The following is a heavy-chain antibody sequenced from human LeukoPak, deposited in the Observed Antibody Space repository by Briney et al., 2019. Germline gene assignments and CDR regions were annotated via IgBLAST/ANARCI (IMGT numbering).Heavy chain of an antibody. CDR2: INHSGST. V-gene: IGHV4-34*01. CDR3: ARGRAYYDSSGYDY. D-gene: IGHD3-22*01. J-gene: IGHJ4*02. CDR1: GGSFSGYY. Sequence: SETLSLTCAVYGGSFSGYYWSWIRQPPGKGLEWIGEINHSGSTNYNPSLKSRVTISVDTSKNQFSLKLSSVTAADTAVYYCARGRAYYDSSGYDYWGQRTLVTVSS.